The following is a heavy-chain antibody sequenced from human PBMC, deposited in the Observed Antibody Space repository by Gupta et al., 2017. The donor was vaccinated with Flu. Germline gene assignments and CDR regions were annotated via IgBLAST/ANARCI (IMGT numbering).Heavy chain of an antibody. CDR1: GFSFSNYG. CDR3: AKDWRWNFNNFGMNV. Sequence: QEQVVESGGGVVQPGRSLSLSCAAFGFSFSNYGMHWGRQAPGKGLEWVAVTSYDDTNKYYADSVKGRFTISRDNSKNTLYLQMNSLRTEDTAVYYCAKDWRWNFNNFGMNVWGQGTTVTVSS. D-gene: IGHD5-24*01. V-gene: IGHV3-30*18. CDR2: TSYDDTNK. J-gene: IGHJ6*02.